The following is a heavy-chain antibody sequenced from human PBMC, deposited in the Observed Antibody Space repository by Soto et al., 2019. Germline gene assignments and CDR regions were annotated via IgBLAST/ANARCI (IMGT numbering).Heavy chain of an antibody. V-gene: IGHV1-69*13. J-gene: IGHJ5*02. Sequence: PVKVSCKASGGTFSSCAISWLRQSPGQGLEWMGGIIPIFGTANYAQKFQGRVTITADESTSTAYMELNSLRSEDTAVYYCARVLGSGSYYNIPPWPWGQGTLVTVSS. CDR1: GGTFSSCA. CDR3: ARVLGSGSYYNIPPWP. CDR2: IIPIFGTA. D-gene: IGHD3-10*01.